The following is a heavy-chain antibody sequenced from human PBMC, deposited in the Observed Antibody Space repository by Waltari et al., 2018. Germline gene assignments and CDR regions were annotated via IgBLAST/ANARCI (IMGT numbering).Heavy chain of an antibody. V-gene: IGHV3-23*01. D-gene: IGHD6-13*01. J-gene: IGHJ6*02. Sequence: EVQLLESGGGLVQPGGSLRLSCAASGFTFSSYAMSWVRQAPGKGLGWVSAISGSGGSTYYADSVKGRFTISRDNAKNTLYLQMNSLRAEDTAVYYCAKVGSSWTYYYYGMDVWGQGTTVTVSS. CDR2: ISGSGGST. CDR1: GFTFSSYA. CDR3: AKVGSSWTYYYYGMDV.